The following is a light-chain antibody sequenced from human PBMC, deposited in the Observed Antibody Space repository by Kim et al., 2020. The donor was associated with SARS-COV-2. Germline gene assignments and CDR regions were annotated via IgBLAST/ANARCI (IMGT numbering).Light chain of an antibody. CDR3: QQYNTFTWT. J-gene: IGKJ1*01. CDR1: QSNNSR. V-gene: IGKV1-5*03. Sequence: ASVGDRVTLACRASQSNNSRLAWYQQKPGKAPKHLIYKASTLQSGVPTRFGGSGSGTEFPLTISSLQPDDFATYYCQQYNTFTWTFGQGTKVEIK. CDR2: KAS.